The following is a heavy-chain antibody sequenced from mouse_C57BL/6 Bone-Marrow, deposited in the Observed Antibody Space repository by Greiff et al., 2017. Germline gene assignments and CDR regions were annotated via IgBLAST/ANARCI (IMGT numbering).Heavy chain of an antibody. V-gene: IGHV1-39*01. Sequence: VQLKQSGPELVKPGASVKISCKASGYSFTDYNMNWVKQSNGKSLEWIGVINPNYGTTSYNQKFKGKATLTVDQSSSTAYMQLNSLTSEDSAVYYGARSQTAQAHYYARDYWGQGTSVTVSS. CDR1: GYSFTDYN. D-gene: IGHD3-2*02. CDR3: ARSQTAQAHYYARDY. CDR2: INPNYGTT. J-gene: IGHJ4*01.